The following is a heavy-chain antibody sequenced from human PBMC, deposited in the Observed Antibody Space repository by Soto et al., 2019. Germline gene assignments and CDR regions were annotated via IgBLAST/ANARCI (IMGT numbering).Heavy chain of an antibody. CDR2: IYYSGST. CDR1: GGSISSGDYY. D-gene: IGHD3-9*01. V-gene: IGHV4-30-4*01. CDR3: ARAGEILTGYRDLFDY. J-gene: IGHJ4*02. Sequence: PSETLSLTCTVSGGSISSGDYYWSWIRQPPGKGLEVIGYIYYSGSTYYNPSLKSRVTISVDTSKNQFSLKLSSVTAADTAVYYCARAGEILTGYRDLFDYWGQGTLVTVSS.